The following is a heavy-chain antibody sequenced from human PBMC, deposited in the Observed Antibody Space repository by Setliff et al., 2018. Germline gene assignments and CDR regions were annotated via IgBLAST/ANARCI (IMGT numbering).Heavy chain of an antibody. CDR2: VSIGQTHI. J-gene: IGHJ4*02. V-gene: IGHV3-21*04. CDR1: GFTFSSYW. Sequence: GGSLRLSCAASGFTFSSYWMYWVRQAPGTGLEWVSSVSIGQTHIYYADSGKGRFTISRDNANNSLYLQMNSLSAEDTAVYYCSTKGVPGTGGQGTRVTVSS. CDR3: STKGVPGT. D-gene: IGHD1-1*01.